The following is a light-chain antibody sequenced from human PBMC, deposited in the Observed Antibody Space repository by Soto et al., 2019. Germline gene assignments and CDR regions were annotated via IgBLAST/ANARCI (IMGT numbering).Light chain of an antibody. CDR1: QSVSSTY. CDR2: GAS. V-gene: IGKV3-20*01. Sequence: EIVLTQSPGTLSLSPGDRATLSCRASQSVSSTYLAWYQQKPGQAPRLLIYGASSRATAIPERFSGSVSWTDFTLTISRLEPEYFAVYYCQQYSSSPRTFGQGTKLEIK. J-gene: IGKJ2*01. CDR3: QQYSSSPRT.